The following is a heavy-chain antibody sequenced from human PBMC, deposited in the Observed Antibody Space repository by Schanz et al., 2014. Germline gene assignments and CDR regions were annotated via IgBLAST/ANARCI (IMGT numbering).Heavy chain of an antibody. D-gene: IGHD3-22*01. J-gene: IGHJ4*01. V-gene: IGHV1-69*08. CDR2: ISPYNGTT. CDR3: ARDYYDSSGYYYCDY. Sequence: QVQLVQSGAEVKKPGSSVKVSCTASGGTFSSYAISWVRQAPGQGLEWMGWISPYNGTTNYAQKFQGRLTITADKSTSTAYMELSSLRSEDTAMYYCARDYYDSSGYYYCDYWGHGTLVTVSS. CDR1: GGTFSSYA.